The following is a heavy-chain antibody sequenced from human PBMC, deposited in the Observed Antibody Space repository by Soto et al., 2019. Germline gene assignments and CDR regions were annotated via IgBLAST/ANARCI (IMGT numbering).Heavy chain of an antibody. D-gene: IGHD2-15*01. Sequence: QVQLVQSGAEVKKPGASVKVSCKASGYTFTGYYMHWVRQAPGQGLEWMGWINPNRGGTNYAQKLQGRVTMTRDTAISTAYMELSRLRSDDTAVYYCASDPEDIVSPGVERSGASWGQGTLVTVSS. V-gene: IGHV1-2*02. CDR3: ASDPEDIVSPGVERSGAS. CDR2: INPNRGGT. CDR1: GYTFTGYY. J-gene: IGHJ5*02.